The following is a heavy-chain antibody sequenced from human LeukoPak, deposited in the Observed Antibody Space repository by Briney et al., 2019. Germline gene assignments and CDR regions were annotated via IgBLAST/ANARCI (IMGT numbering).Heavy chain of an antibody. CDR1: GGSISSYY. Sequence: SETLSLTCTVSGGSISSYYWSWIRQPPGKGLEWIGYIYYSGSTNYNPSLKSRVTISVDTSKNQFSLKLSSVTAADTAVHYCAAVDYYYYGMDVWGQGTTVTVSS. CDR3: AAVDYYYYGMDV. V-gene: IGHV4-59*01. D-gene: IGHD2-15*01. J-gene: IGHJ6*02. CDR2: IYYSGST.